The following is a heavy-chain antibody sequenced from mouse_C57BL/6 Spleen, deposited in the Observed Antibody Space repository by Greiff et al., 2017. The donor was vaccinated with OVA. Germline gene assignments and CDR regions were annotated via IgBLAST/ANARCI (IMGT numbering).Heavy chain of an antibody. CDR2: ISSGGDYI. CDR1: GFTFSSYA. CDR3: TRDPPLTGTMDY. V-gene: IGHV5-9-1*02. Sequence: EVKLVESGEGLVKPGGSLKLSCAASGFTFSSYAMSWVRQTPEKRLEWVAYISSGGDYIYYADTVKGRFTISRDNARNTLYLQMSSLKSEDTAMYYCTRDPPLTGTMDYWGQGTSVTVSS. D-gene: IGHD4-1*01. J-gene: IGHJ4*01.